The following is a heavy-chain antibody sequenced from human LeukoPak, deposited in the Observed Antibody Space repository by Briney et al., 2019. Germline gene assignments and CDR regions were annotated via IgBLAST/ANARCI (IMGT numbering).Heavy chain of an antibody. D-gene: IGHD6-13*01. Sequence: ASVKVSCKASGYTFTAYYIHWVREAPGQGLEWMGWINPVSGVTEYAHSFQGRVTMTRDTSISTAYVELSRLRYDDTAIYYCARDPGIAAVGIFDSWGQGTLVTVSS. CDR1: GYTFTAYY. CDR2: INPVSGVT. CDR3: ARDPGIAAVGIFDS. J-gene: IGHJ4*02. V-gene: IGHV1-2*02.